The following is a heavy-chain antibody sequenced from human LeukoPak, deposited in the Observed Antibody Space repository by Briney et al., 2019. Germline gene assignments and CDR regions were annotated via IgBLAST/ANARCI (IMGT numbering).Heavy chain of an antibody. CDR1: GFTFSSYA. J-gene: IGHJ4*02. CDR2: INGDGSAT. D-gene: IGHD5-18*01. V-gene: IGHV3-74*01. CDR3: ARGSGYSYGSFDY. Sequence: PGGSLRLSCAASGFTFSSYAMHWVRQAPGKGLVWVSHINGDGSATIYADSVKGRFTISRDNAKNTLYLQMNSLRAEDTAVYYCARGSGYSYGSFDYWGQGTLVTVSS.